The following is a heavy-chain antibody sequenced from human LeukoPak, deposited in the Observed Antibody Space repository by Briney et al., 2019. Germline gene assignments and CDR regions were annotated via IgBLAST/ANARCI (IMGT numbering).Heavy chain of an antibody. CDR2: IKQDGSEK. Sequence: PGGSLRLSCAASGFTFSSYWMSWVRQAPGKGLEWVANIKQDGSEKYYVDSVKGRFTISRDNAKNSLYLQMNSLRAEDTAVYYCARFERTGKDYYYYGMDVWGQGTTVTVSS. CDR3: ARFERTGKDYYYYGMDV. V-gene: IGHV3-7*01. D-gene: IGHD4-23*01. CDR1: GFTFSSYW. J-gene: IGHJ6*02.